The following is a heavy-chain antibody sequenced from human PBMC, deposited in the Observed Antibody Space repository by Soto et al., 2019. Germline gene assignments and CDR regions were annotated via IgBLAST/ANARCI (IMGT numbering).Heavy chain of an antibody. D-gene: IGHD3-3*01. V-gene: IGHV3-23*01. CDR1: GFTFSSYA. CDR3: AKERTYYDFWSGGGDV. J-gene: IGHJ6*04. CDR2: ISGSGGST. Sequence: EVQLLESGGGLVQPGGSLRLSCAASGFTFSSYAMSWVRQAPGKGLEWVSAISGSGGSTYYADSVKGRFTISRDNSKNTLDLQMNSLRAEDTAVYYCAKERTYYDFWSGGGDVWGKGTTVTVSS.